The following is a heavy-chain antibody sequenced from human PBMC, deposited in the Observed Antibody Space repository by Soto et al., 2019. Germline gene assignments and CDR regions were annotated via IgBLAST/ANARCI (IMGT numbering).Heavy chain of an antibody. J-gene: IGHJ4*02. V-gene: IGHV1-18*04. CDR1: GYTFTSYG. Sequence: AAVKVSCKASGYTFTSYGISWVRQAPGQGLEWMGWISAYNGNTNYAQKLQGRVTMTTDTSTSTAYMELRSLRSDDTAVYYCARGSPSKGSGVLDYWGQGTLVTVSS. D-gene: IGHD3-3*01. CDR2: ISAYNGNT. CDR3: ARGSPSKGSGVLDY.